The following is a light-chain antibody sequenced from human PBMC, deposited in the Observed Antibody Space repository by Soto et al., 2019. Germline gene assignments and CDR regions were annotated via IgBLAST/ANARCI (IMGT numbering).Light chain of an antibody. V-gene: IGKV3-20*01. CDR1: QSITSSY. J-gene: IGKJ2*01. CDR2: GAS. CDR3: QFFGSSRYT. Sequence: EIVLTQSPGTRSLSPGERATLACRASQSITSSYLAWYQQKPAQAPRLLIYGASSRATGIPDRFSGSGSGTDFTLTISRLEPEDFAVYYCQFFGSSRYTFGQGTKLEIK.